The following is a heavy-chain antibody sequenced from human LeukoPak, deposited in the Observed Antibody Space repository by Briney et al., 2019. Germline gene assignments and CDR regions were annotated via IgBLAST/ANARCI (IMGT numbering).Heavy chain of an antibody. J-gene: IGHJ3*02. CDR2: ISAYNGNT. V-gene: IGHV1-18*01. Sequence: GASVKVSCKASGYTFTSYGISWVRQAPGQGLEWMGWISAYNGNTNYAQKLQGRVTMTTDTSTSTAYMELRGLRSDDTAVYYCARERGYNWNYEDDAFDIWGQGTMVTVSS. CDR3: ARERGYNWNYEDDAFDI. D-gene: IGHD1-7*01. CDR1: GYTFTSYG.